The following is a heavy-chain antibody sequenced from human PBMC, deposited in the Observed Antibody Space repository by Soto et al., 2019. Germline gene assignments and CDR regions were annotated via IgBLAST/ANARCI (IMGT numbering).Heavy chain of an antibody. CDR1: GGSISSSSYY. CDR2: IYYSGST. D-gene: IGHD5-18*01. V-gene: IGHV4-39*01. Sequence: ETLSLTCTVSGGSISSSSYYWGWIRQPPGKGLEWIGSIYYSGSTYYNPSLKSRVTISVDTSKNQFSLKLSSVTAADTAVYYCARGGGSGYSYGHWYFDLWGRGTLVTFSS. CDR3: ARGGGSGYSYGHWYFDL. J-gene: IGHJ2*01.